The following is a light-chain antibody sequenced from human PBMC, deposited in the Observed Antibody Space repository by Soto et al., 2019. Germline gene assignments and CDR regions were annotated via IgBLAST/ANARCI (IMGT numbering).Light chain of an antibody. CDR2: DAS. V-gene: IGKV1-5*01. CDR3: QQYNSYSPV. CDR1: QSISSW. Sequence: DIQMTQSPSTLSASVGDRVTITCRASQSISSWLAWYQQKPGKAPKLLIYDASSLESGVPSRFSGSGSGTKFTLNISSLQPDDFATYYCQQYNSYSPVFGQGTKLEIK. J-gene: IGKJ2*01.